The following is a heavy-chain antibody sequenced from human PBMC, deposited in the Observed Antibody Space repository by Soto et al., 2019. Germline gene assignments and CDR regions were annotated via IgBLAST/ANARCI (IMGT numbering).Heavy chain of an antibody. CDR2: ISAYNGNT. D-gene: IGHD2-2*02. J-gene: IGHJ4*02. Sequence: GASVKVSCKASGYTFTSYGISWVRQAPGQGLEWMGWISAYNGNTNYARKLQGRVTMTTDTSTSTAYMELRSLRSDDTAVYYCARGTRYCSSTSCYIGPLDYWGQGTLVTVSS. CDR3: ARGTRYCSSTSCYIGPLDY. CDR1: GYTFTSYG. V-gene: IGHV1-18*04.